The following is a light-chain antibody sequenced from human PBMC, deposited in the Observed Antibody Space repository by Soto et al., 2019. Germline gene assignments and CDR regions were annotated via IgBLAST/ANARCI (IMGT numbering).Light chain of an antibody. Sequence: EIVMTQSPASLSVSPGDVATLSCRASQTVDSNLAWYQQKPGQGPRLLIHGASTRAAGVPARFRGSGSGSDFTLTISSTASEDIAVYYCQQYHNWPPQYTFGQGTKLQSK. J-gene: IGKJ2*01. CDR3: QQYHNWPPQYT. V-gene: IGKV3-15*01. CDR2: GAS. CDR1: QTVDSN.